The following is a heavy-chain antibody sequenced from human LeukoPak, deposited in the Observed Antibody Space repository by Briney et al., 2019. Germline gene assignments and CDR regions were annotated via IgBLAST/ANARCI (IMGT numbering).Heavy chain of an antibody. D-gene: IGHD2-2*01. Sequence: GGSLRLSCAASGFTFSSYAMSWVRQAPGKGLEWASGIRGSGDITYYADSVKGRFTISRDNFKNTLYLQMNSLRAEDTAVYYCAKTRIVCTSVSCPGGGFDYWGHGTLVTVSS. V-gene: IGHV3-23*01. CDR3: AKTRIVCTSVSCPGGGFDY. CDR1: GFTFSSYA. CDR2: IRGSGDIT. J-gene: IGHJ4*01.